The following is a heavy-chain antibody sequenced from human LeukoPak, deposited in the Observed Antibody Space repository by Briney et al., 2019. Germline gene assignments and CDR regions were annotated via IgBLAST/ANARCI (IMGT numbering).Heavy chain of an antibody. V-gene: IGHV3-74*01. CDR1: GFTFSSYW. CDR2: INSDGSST. J-gene: IGHJ6*02. Sequence: GGSLRLSCAASGFTFSSYWMHWVRQAPGKGLVLVSRINSDGSSTSYADSVKGRFTISRDNAKNTLYLQMNSLRAEDTAVYYCARDKPGSGSSLNGMDVWGQGTTVTVSS. D-gene: IGHD3-10*01. CDR3: ARDKPGSGSSLNGMDV.